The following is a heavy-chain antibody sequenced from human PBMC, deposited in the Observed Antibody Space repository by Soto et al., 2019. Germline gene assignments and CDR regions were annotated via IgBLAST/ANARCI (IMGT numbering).Heavy chain of an antibody. Sequence: ASVKVSCKASGYTFTSYYMHWVRQAPGQGLEWMGIINPSGGSTSYAQKFQGRVTMTRDTSTSTVYMELSSLRSEDTAVYYCARARTRSPIPQGLVREDAFDIWGQGTMVTVSS. CDR2: INPSGGST. V-gene: IGHV1-46*03. CDR3: ARARTRSPIPQGLVREDAFDI. D-gene: IGHD6-19*01. CDR1: GYTFTSYY. J-gene: IGHJ3*02.